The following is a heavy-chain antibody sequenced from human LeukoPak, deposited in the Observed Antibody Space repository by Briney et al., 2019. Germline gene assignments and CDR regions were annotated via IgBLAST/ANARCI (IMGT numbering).Heavy chain of an antibody. CDR3: ARDYVINDFWSGYCDY. CDR1: GYTFTSYD. CDR2: VNPNSGNT. D-gene: IGHD3-3*01. V-gene: IGHV1-8*01. J-gene: IGHJ4*02. Sequence: ASVKVSCKASGYTFTSYDINWVRQATGQGLEWMGWVNPNSGNTGYAQKFQGRVTMTRNTSISTAYMELSSLRSEDTAMYYCARDYVINDFWSGYCDYWGQGALVTVSS.